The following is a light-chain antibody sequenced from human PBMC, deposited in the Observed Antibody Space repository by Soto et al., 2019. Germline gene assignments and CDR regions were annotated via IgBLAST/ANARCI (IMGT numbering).Light chain of an antibody. V-gene: IGKV2-30*01. J-gene: IGKJ2*01. CDR3: MQGTHLYT. Sequence: DVVMTQSPLSLPVTLGQPASISCRSSQSLVYRDGYTYLSWFQQRPGQSPRRLIYKVSNRDSGVPDRFSGSGSGTDFTLKISRVEAEDVGVYYCMQGTHLYTFGQGTKLEIK. CDR1: QSLVYRDGYTY. CDR2: KVS.